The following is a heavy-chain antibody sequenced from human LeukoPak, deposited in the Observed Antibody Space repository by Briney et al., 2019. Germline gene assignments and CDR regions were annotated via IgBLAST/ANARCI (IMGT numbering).Heavy chain of an antibody. CDR2: IYTSGST. J-gene: IGHJ4*02. CDR3: ARGGYCSSTRCYGGGYFDY. V-gene: IGHV4-4*07. CDR1: GGSISSYY. D-gene: IGHD2-2*01. Sequence: SETLCLTCTVSGGSISSYYWSWIRQPAGKGLEWIGRIYTSGSTNYNPSLKSRVTMSVDTSKNQFALKLSSVTAADTAFDYCARGGYCSSTRCYGGGYFDYWGQGTLVTVSS.